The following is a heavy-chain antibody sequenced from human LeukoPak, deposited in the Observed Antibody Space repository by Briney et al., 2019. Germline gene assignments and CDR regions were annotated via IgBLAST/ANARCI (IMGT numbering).Heavy chain of an antibody. CDR3: ARCLTYYYGSGSYFFDY. J-gene: IGHJ4*02. D-gene: IGHD3-10*01. Sequence: SETLSLTCTVSGGSISSGDYYWSWIRQPPGKGLEWIGYIYYSGSTYYNPSLKSRVTISVDTSKNQFSLKLSSVTAADTAVYYCARCLTYYYGSGSYFFDYWGQGTLGTVSS. CDR2: IYYSGST. V-gene: IGHV4-30-4*08. CDR1: GGSISSGDYY.